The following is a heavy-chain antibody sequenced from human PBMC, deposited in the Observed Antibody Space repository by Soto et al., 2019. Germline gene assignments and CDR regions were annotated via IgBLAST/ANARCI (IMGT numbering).Heavy chain of an antibody. CDR3: VKDGSSGWPYFYDMDV. D-gene: IGHD6-19*01. V-gene: IGHV3-30*18. Sequence: PGGSLRLSCAASGFTFSSYGMHWVRQAPGKGLGWVAVISYDGRNKYYADAVKGRFTISRDNSKKTLYLQMSSLRAEDTAVYYCVKDGSSGWPYFYDMDVWGQGTTVTVSS. CDR2: ISYDGRNK. CDR1: GFTFSSYG. J-gene: IGHJ6*02.